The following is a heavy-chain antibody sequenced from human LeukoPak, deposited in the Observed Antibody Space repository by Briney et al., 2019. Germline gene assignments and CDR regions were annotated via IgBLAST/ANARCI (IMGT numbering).Heavy chain of an antibody. CDR1: GGSFSGYY. D-gene: IGHD6-19*01. Sequence: PSETLSLTCAVYGGSFSGYYWSWIRQPPGKGLEWIGEINHSGSTNYNPSLKSRVTISVDTSKNQFSLKLSSVTAADTAVYCCARGYSSGWYRVRAFDIWGQGTMVTVSS. V-gene: IGHV4-34*01. CDR2: INHSGST. J-gene: IGHJ3*02. CDR3: ARGYSSGWYRVRAFDI.